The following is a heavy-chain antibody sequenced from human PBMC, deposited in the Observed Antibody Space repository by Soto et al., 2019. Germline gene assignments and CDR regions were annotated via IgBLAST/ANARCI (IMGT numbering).Heavy chain of an antibody. D-gene: IGHD2-15*01. Sequence: SETLSLTCTVSGGSISSYYLSWIRQPPGKGLEWIGYIYYSGSTNYNPSLKSRVTISVDTSKNQFSLKLSSVTAADTAVYYCARQVVVGHFDYWGQGTLVTVSS. CDR3: ARQVVVGHFDY. V-gene: IGHV4-59*08. CDR1: GGSISSYY. CDR2: IYYSGST. J-gene: IGHJ4*02.